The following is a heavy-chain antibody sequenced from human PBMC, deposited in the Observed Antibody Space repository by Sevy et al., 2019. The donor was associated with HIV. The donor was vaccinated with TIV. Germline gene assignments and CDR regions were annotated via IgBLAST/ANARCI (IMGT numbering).Heavy chain of an antibody. Sequence: GGSLRLSCAAYGFTFSSYSMNWVRQAPGKGLEWVSSISSSSSYIYYADSVKGRFTISRDNAKNSLYLQMNSLRAEDTAVYYCARGPLTYYYDSSGYYYAYYFDYWGQGTLVTVSS. J-gene: IGHJ4*02. CDR1: GFTFSSYS. CDR2: ISSSSSYI. CDR3: ARGPLTYYYDSSGYYYAYYFDY. V-gene: IGHV3-21*01. D-gene: IGHD3-22*01.